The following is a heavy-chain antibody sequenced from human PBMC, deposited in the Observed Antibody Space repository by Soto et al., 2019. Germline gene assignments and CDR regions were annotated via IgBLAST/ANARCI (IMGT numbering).Heavy chain of an antibody. J-gene: IGHJ4*02. CDR1: GFTFSNYD. V-gene: IGHV3-23*01. CDR3: AELSRGFSSDY. D-gene: IGHD5-18*01. Sequence: PGGPLRLSCAASGFTFSNYDMSWVRQAPGKGLEWVSTISGRGDITYYAGSVKGRFTISRDNSKSTLYLQINSLRAEDTAVYYCAELSRGFSSDYWGQGTLVTVSS. CDR2: ISGRGDIT.